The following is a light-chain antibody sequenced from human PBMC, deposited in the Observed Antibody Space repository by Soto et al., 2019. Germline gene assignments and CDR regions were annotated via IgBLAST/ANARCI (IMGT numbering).Light chain of an antibody. CDR2: DAS. CDR1: QTVTTY. V-gene: IGKV3-11*01. J-gene: IGKJ5*01. Sequence: EIVMTQSPVTLSLSPGERATLSCRASQTVTTYLAWYQQKPGQAPRLLIYDASSRATGIPDRFSGRGSGADFPLTISSVEPEDFAVYYCQQRSDSSTFGQGTRLEIK. CDR3: QQRSDSST.